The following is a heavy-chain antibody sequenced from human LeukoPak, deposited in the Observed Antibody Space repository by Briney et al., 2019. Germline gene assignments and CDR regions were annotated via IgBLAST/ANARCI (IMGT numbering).Heavy chain of an antibody. CDR1: GGSISSGGYY. CDR2: IYYSGST. CDR3: AREGHDYGDYPDY. D-gene: IGHD4-17*01. V-gene: IGHV4-31*03. Sequence: SETLSLTCTVSGGSISSGGYYWSWIRQHPGKGLEWIGYIYYSGSTYYNPSLKSRVTISVDTSKNQFSLKLSSVTAADAAVYYCAREGHDYGDYPDYWGQGTLVTVSS. J-gene: IGHJ4*02.